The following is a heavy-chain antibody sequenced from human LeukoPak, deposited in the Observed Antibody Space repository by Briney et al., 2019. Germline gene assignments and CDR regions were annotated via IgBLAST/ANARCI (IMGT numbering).Heavy chain of an antibody. Sequence: SETLSLTCAVYGGSFSGYYWSWIRQPPGKGLEWMGEINHSGSTNYNPSLKSRVTISVDTSKNQFSLKLSSVTAADTAVYYCARVGSGWYENWFDPWGQGTLATVSS. CDR3: ARVGSGWYENWFDP. J-gene: IGHJ5*02. CDR1: GGSFSGYY. V-gene: IGHV4-34*01. CDR2: INHSGST. D-gene: IGHD6-19*01.